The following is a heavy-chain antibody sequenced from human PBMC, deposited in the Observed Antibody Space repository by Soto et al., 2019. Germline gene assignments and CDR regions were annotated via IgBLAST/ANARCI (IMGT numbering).Heavy chain of an antibody. CDR3: ARLSSTCWFDP. CDR1: GGSISSSSYY. V-gene: IGHV4-39*01. CDR2: IYYSGST. J-gene: IGHJ5*02. Sequence: SETLSLTCTVSGGSISSSSYYWGWIRQPPGKGLEWIGGIYYSGSTYYNPSLKSRVTISVDTSKNQFSLKLSSVTAADTAVYYCARLSSTCWFDPWGQGTLVTVSS.